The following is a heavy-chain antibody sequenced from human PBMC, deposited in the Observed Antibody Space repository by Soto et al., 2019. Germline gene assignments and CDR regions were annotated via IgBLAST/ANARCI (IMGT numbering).Heavy chain of an antibody. D-gene: IGHD3-9*01. Sequence: GGSLRLSCAASGFTFSDYYMSWIRQAPGKGLEWVSYISSSGSTIYYADSVKGRFTISRDNAKNSLYLQMNSLRAEDTAVYYCARDGREYFRYYYYMDVWGKGATVTVSS. V-gene: IGHV3-11*01. CDR3: ARDGREYFRYYYYMDV. CDR2: ISSSGSTI. J-gene: IGHJ6*03. CDR1: GFTFSDYY.